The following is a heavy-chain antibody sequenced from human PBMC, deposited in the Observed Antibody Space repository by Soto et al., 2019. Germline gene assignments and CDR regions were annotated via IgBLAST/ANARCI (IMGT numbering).Heavy chain of an antibody. V-gene: IGHV1-18*01. D-gene: IGHD2-2*01. CDR1: GYTFTSYG. CDR3: ARDLVVQTTTGGVDF. Sequence: QVQLVQSGAEVKTPGASVKVSCKASGYTFTSYGISWVRQAPGQGLEWMAWISGYNGNTNYAQKFQDRVTMTTDTSTNTVYMELRSLRSDDTAVYYCARDLVVQTTTGGVDFWGQGTLVTVSS. CDR2: ISGYNGNT. J-gene: IGHJ4*02.